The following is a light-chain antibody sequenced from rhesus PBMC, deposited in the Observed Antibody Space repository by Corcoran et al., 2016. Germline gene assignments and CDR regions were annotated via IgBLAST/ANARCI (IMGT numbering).Light chain of an antibody. CDR1: PGISSW. CDR3: QQYSSAPLT. J-gene: IGKJ4*01. Sequence: DIQMTQSPSSLSASVGDRVTITCRASPGISSWLAWYKQNAGKAHNLLIYKASSLQSGVPSKFIGSGSGTDFTLTISSLQPEDFVTYYCQQYSSAPLTFGGGTKVEIE. CDR2: KAS. V-gene: IGKV1-21*01.